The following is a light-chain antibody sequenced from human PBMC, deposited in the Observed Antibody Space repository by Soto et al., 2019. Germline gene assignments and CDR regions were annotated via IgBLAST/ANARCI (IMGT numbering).Light chain of an antibody. CDR3: QEYIQWPPGM. J-gene: IGKJ1*01. CDR2: DTS. V-gene: IGKV3-15*01. CDR1: QCGSSR. Sequence: IVATQSPATLSASPGERVTLSCRARQCGSSRVAWYQRRPGQGPRIRIYDTSTRARGISSRFNGSGSGTQYTLTISRLPSEDFAVYYCQEYIQWPPGMLGPGTKVDIK.